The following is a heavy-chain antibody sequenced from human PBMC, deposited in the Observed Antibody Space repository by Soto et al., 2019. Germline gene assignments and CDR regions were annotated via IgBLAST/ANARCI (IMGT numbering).Heavy chain of an antibody. CDR2: IYYSGST. V-gene: IGHV4-39*01. CDR1: GGSISSSSYY. D-gene: IGHD1-26*01. Sequence: PSETLSLTCTVSGGSISSSSYYWGWIRQPPGKGLEWIGSIYYSGSTYYNPSLKSRVTISVDTSKNQFSLKLSSVTAADTAVYYCARSPLGATTCFDYWGQGTLVTVSS. J-gene: IGHJ4*02. CDR3: ARSPLGATTCFDY.